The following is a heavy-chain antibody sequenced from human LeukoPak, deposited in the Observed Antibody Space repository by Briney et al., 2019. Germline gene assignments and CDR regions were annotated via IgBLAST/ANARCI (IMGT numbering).Heavy chain of an antibody. V-gene: IGHV3-7*01. D-gene: IGHD3-10*01. CDR1: GFTFSRYW. Sequence: GGSLRLSCAASGFTFSRYWMTWVRQAPGKGLEWVANIKQDGSEKYYVDSVKGRFTISRDNAKKSLYLEMKSLRADDTAVYYCARDGVPMVRGVNWFDPWGQGTLVTVSS. CDR2: IKQDGSEK. J-gene: IGHJ5*02. CDR3: ARDGVPMVRGVNWFDP.